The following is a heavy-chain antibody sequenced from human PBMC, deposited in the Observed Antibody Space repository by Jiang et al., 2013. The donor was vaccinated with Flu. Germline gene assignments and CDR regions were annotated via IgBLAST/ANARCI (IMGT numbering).Heavy chain of an antibody. CDR3: ARRRGSPRALDDFDI. D-gene: IGHD1-26*01. CDR1: GYSFTSYW. Sequence: GAEVKKPGESLKISCKASGYSFTSYWIGWVRQMPGKGLEWMGIIYPGDSDTRYSPSFQGQVTISADKSISTAYLQWSSLKASDTAMYYCARRRGSPRALDDFDIWGQGTMVTVSS. V-gene: IGHV5-51*01. CDR2: IYPGDSDT. J-gene: IGHJ3*02.